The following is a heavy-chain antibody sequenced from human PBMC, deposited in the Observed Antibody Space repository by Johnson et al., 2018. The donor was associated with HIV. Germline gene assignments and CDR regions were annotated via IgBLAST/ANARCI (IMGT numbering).Heavy chain of an antibody. V-gene: IGHV3-30-3*01. Sequence: QEQLVESGGGLVQPGGSLRLSCAASGFTFSSYAMHWVRQAPGKGLEWVAVISYDGSNKYYAASVKGRFTISRDNSMQTMYLQMNSLRAEDTAVYYCAKDGEYSSPGAFDIWGQGTMVTVSS. J-gene: IGHJ3*02. CDR1: GFTFSSYA. CDR3: AKDGEYSSPGAFDI. D-gene: IGHD6-6*01. CDR2: ISYDGSNK.